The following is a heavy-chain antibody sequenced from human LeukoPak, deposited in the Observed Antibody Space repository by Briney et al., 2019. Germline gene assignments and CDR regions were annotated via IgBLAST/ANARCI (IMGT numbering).Heavy chain of an antibody. Sequence: PSETLSLTCAVYGGSFSGYYWSWIRQPPGKGLEWIGEINHSGSTNYNPSLKSRVTISVATSKNQFSLKLRSVTAADTAVYFCASSNWLRDANFDSWGQGTLVTVSS. CDR3: ASSNWLRDANFDS. J-gene: IGHJ4*02. CDR2: INHSGST. CDR1: GGSFSGYY. V-gene: IGHV4-34*01. D-gene: IGHD6-13*01.